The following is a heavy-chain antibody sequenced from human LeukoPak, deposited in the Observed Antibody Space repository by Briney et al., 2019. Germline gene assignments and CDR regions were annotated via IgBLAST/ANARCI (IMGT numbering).Heavy chain of an antibody. J-gene: IGHJ6*03. CDR3: ARGIQLWSGGGYYYYMDV. Sequence: PSETLSLTCTVSGYSISSSYYWGWIRQTPGKWLEWIGSVYHSGTTYHNPSLKSRVTISVDTSKNQFSLKLSSVTAADTAVYYCARGIQLWSGGGYYYYMDVWGKGTTVTVSS. D-gene: IGHD5-18*01. V-gene: IGHV4-38-2*02. CDR2: VYHSGTT. CDR1: GYSISSSYY.